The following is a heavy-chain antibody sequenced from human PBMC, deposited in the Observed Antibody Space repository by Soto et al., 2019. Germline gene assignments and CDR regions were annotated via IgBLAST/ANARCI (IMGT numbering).Heavy chain of an antibody. CDR2: IYYSGST. CDR3: ARAGCSGGSCYGYYGMDV. D-gene: IGHD2-15*01. Sequence: NILYLRSTDPGGSIIIYYWSWIRQPPGKGLEWIGYIYYSGSTNYNPSLKSRVTISVDTSKNQFSLKLSSVTAADTAVYYCARAGCSGGSCYGYYGMDVWGQGTTVTVS. CDR1: GGSIIIYY. V-gene: IGHV4-59*07. J-gene: IGHJ6*02.